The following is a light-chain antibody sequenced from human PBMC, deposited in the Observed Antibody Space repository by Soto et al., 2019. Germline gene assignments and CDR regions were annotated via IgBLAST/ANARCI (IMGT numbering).Light chain of an antibody. CDR3: QQYGSSPYT. CDR1: QTVSSSY. Sequence: EIVLTQSPGTLSLSPGERATLSCRASQTVSSSYLAWFQQKPGQAPGLLIYGASSRATGIPGRFSGSGSGKDFTRTISRLEPEDFAVYYCQQYGSSPYTVGQGTKLEIK. V-gene: IGKV3-20*01. J-gene: IGKJ2*01. CDR2: GAS.